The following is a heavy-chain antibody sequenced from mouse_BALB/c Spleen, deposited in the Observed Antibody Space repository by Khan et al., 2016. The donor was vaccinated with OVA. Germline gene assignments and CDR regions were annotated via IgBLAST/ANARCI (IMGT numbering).Heavy chain of an antibody. Sequence: EVQLQESGPGLVKPSQSLSLTCTVTGYSITSGYAWNWIRQFPGNKLEWMGYISYSGVTSYTPSLKSRISITRDTSKNQFFLQLNSLTTEDTATYYSARVNYYGYYFDYWAQGTTLTVSS. CDR1: GYSITSGYA. CDR2: ISYSGVT. J-gene: IGHJ2*01. V-gene: IGHV3-2*02. D-gene: IGHD1-1*01. CDR3: ARVNYYGYYFDY.